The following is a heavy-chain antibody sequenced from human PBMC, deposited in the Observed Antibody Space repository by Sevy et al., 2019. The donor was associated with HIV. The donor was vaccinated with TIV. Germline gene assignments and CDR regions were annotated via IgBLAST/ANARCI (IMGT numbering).Heavy chain of an antibody. CDR1: GFTFSSYG. J-gene: IGHJ4*02. CDR3: AKGEYSSGLLPTYYFDY. D-gene: IGHD6-19*01. CDR2: ISYDGSNK. V-gene: IGHV3-30*18. Sequence: GGSLRLSCAASGFTFSSYGMHWVRQAPGKGLEWVAVISYDGSNKYYADSVKGRFTISRDNSKNTLYLQMNSLRAEDTAVYYCAKGEYSSGLLPTYYFDYWGQGTLVTVSS.